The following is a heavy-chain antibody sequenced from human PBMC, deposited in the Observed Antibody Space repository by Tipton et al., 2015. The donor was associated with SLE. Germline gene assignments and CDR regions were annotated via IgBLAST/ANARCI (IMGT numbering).Heavy chain of an antibody. V-gene: IGHV3-74*01. J-gene: IGHJ3*01. CDR2: INSDGSST. D-gene: IGHD1-26*01. CDR1: GFTFSSYW. CDR3: ARDLSGTYYAADAFDF. Sequence: SLRLSCAASGFTFSSYWMHWVRQAPGKGLVWVSRINSDGSSTSYADSVKGRFTISRDNAKNTLYLQMSNLRGEDTAVYYCARDLSGTYYAADAFDFWGQGTVVTVSS.